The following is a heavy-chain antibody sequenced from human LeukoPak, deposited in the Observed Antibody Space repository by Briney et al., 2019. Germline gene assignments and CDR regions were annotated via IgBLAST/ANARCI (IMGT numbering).Heavy chain of an antibody. D-gene: IGHD3-22*01. J-gene: IGHJ4*02. CDR2: IYYSGST. CDR3: ARVRRPTYYDSSGTFDY. CDR1: GGSISSYY. V-gene: IGHV4-59*01. Sequence: PSETLSLTCTVSGGSISSYYWSWIRQPPGKGLEWIGYIYYSGSTNYNPSLKSRVTISVDTSKNQFSLKLSSVTAADTAVYYCARVRRPTYYDSSGTFDYWGQGTLVTVSS.